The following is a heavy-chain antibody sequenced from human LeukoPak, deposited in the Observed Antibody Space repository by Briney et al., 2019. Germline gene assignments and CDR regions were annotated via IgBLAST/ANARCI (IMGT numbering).Heavy chain of an antibody. CDR1: GGSISSYY. CDR2: IYYSGST. CDR3: ARVDTAMVSYFDY. D-gene: IGHD5-18*01. V-gene: IGHV4-59*01. Sequence: PSETLSLTSTVSGGSISSYYWSWIRQPPGKGLEWIGYIYYSGSTNYNPSLKSRVTISVDTSKNQFSLKLSSVTAADTAVYYCARVDTAMVSYFDYWGQGTLVTVSS. J-gene: IGHJ4*02.